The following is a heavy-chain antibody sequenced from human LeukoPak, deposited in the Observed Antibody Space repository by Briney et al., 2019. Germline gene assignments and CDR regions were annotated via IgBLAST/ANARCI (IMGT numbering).Heavy chain of an antibody. CDR2: IYSGGST. D-gene: IGHD4-17*01. Sequence: PGGSLRLSCAASGFTVTSNYVSWVRQAPGKGLEWVSVIYSGGSTYYADSVKGRFTISRDNSKNTLYLQMKSLRAEDTAVYFCARADYADYYVDYWGQGTLVTVSS. CDR1: GFTVTSNY. J-gene: IGHJ4*02. CDR3: ARADYADYYVDY. V-gene: IGHV3-53*01.